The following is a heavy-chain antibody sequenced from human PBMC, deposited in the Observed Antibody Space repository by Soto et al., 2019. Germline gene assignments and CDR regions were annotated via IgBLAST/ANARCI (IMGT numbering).Heavy chain of an antibody. J-gene: IGHJ6*02. D-gene: IGHD1-1*01. CDR1: VFIFSDYY. CDR2: ISTRSTYT. CDR3: ARDLAWKRGKVGRYYYGMDV. V-gene: IGHV3-11*06. Sequence: QVLLVESGGGLVKAGGSLRLSCAASVFIFSDYYMSWVRQTPGKGLEWISYISTRSTYTNYADSVKGRFTISRDNTKNSLYLQMDSLRVEDTAVYYCARDLAWKRGKVGRYYYGMDVWGQETTVTVSS.